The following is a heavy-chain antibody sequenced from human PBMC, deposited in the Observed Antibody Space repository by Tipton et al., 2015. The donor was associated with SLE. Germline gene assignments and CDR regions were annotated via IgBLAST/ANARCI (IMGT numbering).Heavy chain of an antibody. CDR3: ARGVAGYFFYCYMDV. D-gene: IGHD2/OR15-2a*01. Sequence: TLSLTCALSGGSFSGYAWSWIRHPPGKTLEWIGGVSHSGGANYNPSLEGRATVSLARSNNEFSLRLSSVTAADTAVYYCARGVAGYFFYCYMDVWGKGTTLTISS. J-gene: IGHJ6*03. CDR1: GGSFSGYA. CDR2: VSHSGGA. V-gene: IGHV4-34*01.